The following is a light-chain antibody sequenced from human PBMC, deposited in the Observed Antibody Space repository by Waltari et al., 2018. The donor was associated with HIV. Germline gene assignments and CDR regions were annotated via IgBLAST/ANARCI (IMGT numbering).Light chain of an antibody. V-gene: IGKV4-1*01. CDR1: QNVFYSSNNKNY. CDR2: WAS. Sequence: DIVMTQSPDSLAVSLGERSTIKCKSRQNVFYSSNNKNYLSWYQQKPGQPPKLIIYWASSRQSGVPDRFSGSGSGTDFTLTISSLQAEDVAVYFCQQTYTIPPTFGGGTKVEIK. CDR3: QQTYTIPPT. J-gene: IGKJ4*01.